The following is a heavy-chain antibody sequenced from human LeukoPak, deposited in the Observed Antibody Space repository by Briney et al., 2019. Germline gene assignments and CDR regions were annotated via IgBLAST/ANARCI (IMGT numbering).Heavy chain of an antibody. CDR2: IRYDGTKE. J-gene: IGHJ3*02. Sequence: PGGSLRLSCAVYDITFSSYGMHWVRQAPGKGLEWVAFIRYDGTKEYYADSVKGRFTISRDNSKNTLYLQMNSLRAEDTAVYYCAKDGYSSGLIWGQGTMVTVSS. V-gene: IGHV3-30*02. D-gene: IGHD6-19*01. CDR1: DITFSSYG. CDR3: AKDGYSSGLI.